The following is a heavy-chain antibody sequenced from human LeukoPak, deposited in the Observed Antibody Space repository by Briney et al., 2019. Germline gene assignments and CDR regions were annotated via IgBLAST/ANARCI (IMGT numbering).Heavy chain of an antibody. CDR3: ARAHTYYYGSGSYVDYFDY. D-gene: IGHD3-10*01. V-gene: IGHV3-23*01. CDR2: ISGSGDST. J-gene: IGHJ4*02. Sequence: GTLRLSCAASGFTFSNSGMNWVRQAPGKGLEWVSTISGSGDSTYYADSVKGRFTISRDNSKNTPYLQMNSLRAEDTAVYYCARAHTYYYGSGSYVDYFDYWGQGTLVTVSS. CDR1: GFTFSNSG.